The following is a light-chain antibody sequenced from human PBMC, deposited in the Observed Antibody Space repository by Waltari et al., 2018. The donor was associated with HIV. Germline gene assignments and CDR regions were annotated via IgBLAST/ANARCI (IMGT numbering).Light chain of an antibody. J-gene: IGLJ3*02. CDR2: KDS. V-gene: IGLV3-25*03. CDR1: ALTDQY. CDR3: QSVDSSATYWV. Sequence: SYELRQPPSVSVSPGQTARITCSGDALTDQYGYWYQQKPGQAPLLVIFKDSERPSGIPERFSGSSSVTTVTLTVTGVQAEDEADYYCQSVDSSATYWVFGGGTKLTVL.